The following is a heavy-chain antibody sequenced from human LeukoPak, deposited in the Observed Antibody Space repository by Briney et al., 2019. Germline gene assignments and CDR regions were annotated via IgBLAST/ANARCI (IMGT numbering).Heavy chain of an antibody. Sequence: SETLSLTCTVSGGSISSYYWSWIRQPPGKGLEWVGYIYYSGSTNYNPSLKSRVTISVDTSKNQFSLKLSSVTAADTAVYYCARHQESWLSNRYFDYWGQGTLVTVSS. CDR3: ARHQESWLSNRYFDY. D-gene: IGHD3-22*01. CDR1: GGSISSYY. V-gene: IGHV4-59*08. J-gene: IGHJ4*02. CDR2: IYYSGST.